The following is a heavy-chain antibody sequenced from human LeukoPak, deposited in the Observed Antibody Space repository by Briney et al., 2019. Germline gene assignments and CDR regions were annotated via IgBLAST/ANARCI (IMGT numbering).Heavy chain of an antibody. D-gene: IGHD2-2*01. Sequence: SETLSLTCTVSGGSISSYYWSWIRQPAGKGLEWIGRIYTSGSTNYNPSLKSRVTMSVDTSKNQFSLKLSSVTAADTAVYYCARIRPAYCSSTSCSMGYYYYMDVWGKGTTVTVSS. V-gene: IGHV4-4*07. CDR1: GGSISSYY. J-gene: IGHJ6*03. CDR3: ARIRPAYCSSTSCSMGYYYYMDV. CDR2: IYTSGST.